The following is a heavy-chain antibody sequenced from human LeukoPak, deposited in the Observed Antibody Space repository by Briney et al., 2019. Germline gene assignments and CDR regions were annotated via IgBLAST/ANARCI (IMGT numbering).Heavy chain of an antibody. V-gene: IGHV3-66*01. J-gene: IGHJ6*02. Sequence: AGSLTLSCAASGFTVSTSYMSWVRQPPGRVLQWVSVIYSGGSTYYAYSVKGRFTISRDNSKNTLYLQMKSLRAEDTAVYYCAKEGYQLLGSPYTSMDVWGQGTTV. CDR1: GFTVSTSY. D-gene: IGHD2-2*01. CDR3: AKEGYQLLGSPYTSMDV. CDR2: IYSGGST.